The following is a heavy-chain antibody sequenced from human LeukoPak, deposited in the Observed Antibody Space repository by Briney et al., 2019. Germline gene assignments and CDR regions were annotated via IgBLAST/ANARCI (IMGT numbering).Heavy chain of an antibody. D-gene: IGHD3-22*01. V-gene: IGHV4-59*01. Sequence: SETLSLTCTVSGDFISTYYWSWIRQPPGKGLEWIGYVYYTGSTNYNPSLKGRVTISVDTSKSQFFLKLSSVTAADTAMYYCARASIRYYDSSAYSHWGQGALVTVSS. CDR1: GDFISTYY. CDR2: VYYTGST. CDR3: ARASIRYYDSSAYSH. J-gene: IGHJ4*02.